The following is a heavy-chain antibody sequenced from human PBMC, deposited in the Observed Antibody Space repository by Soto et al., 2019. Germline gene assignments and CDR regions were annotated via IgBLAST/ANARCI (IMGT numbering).Heavy chain of an antibody. D-gene: IGHD3-22*01. CDR1: GYTFTSYG. J-gene: IGHJ6*02. CDR3: AREQEVVTTTGFYYYYGMDV. V-gene: IGHV1-18*01. Sequence: QVQLVQSGAEVKKPGASVKVSCKASGYTFTSYGISWVRQAPGQGLEWMGWISAYNGNTNYAQKLQGRVTMTTDTPTSTAYMELRSLRSDDTAVYYCAREQEVVTTTGFYYYYGMDVWGQGTTVTVSS. CDR2: ISAYNGNT.